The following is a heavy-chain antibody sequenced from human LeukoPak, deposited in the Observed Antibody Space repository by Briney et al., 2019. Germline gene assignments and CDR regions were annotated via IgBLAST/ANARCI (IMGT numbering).Heavy chain of an antibody. V-gene: IGHV1-18*01. D-gene: IGHD2-21*02. CDR3: ARGPRPDRDPNYYYYMDV. J-gene: IGHJ6*03. Sequence: ASVKVSCKASGYTFTSYGISWVRQAPGQGLEWMGWISVYNGNTKYVQKFQGRVTMTTDTSTRTAYMELRSLRSEDTAVYYCARGPRPDRDPNYYYYMDVWGKGTTVTISS. CDR2: ISVYNGNT. CDR1: GYTFTSYG.